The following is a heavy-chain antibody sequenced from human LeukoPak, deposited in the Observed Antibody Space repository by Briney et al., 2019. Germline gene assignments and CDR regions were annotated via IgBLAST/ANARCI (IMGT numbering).Heavy chain of an antibody. CDR1: GFTFSSNS. J-gene: IGHJ4*02. CDR2: IGRTGGST. D-gene: IGHD3-16*02. CDR3: VKGPPSLYFDY. Sequence: GGSLRLSCSAAGFTFSSNSMHWVRQAPGKGLEYVSGIGRTGGSTSYADSVKGRFTISRDNSKNTLYLQMSSLTAEDTALYYCVKGPPSLYFDYWGQETLVTVSS. V-gene: IGHV3-64D*09.